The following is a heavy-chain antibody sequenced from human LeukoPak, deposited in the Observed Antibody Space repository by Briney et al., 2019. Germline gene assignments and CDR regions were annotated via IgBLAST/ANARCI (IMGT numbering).Heavy chain of an antibody. Sequence: PGRSLRLSCAAPGFTFSSYAMSWVRQAPGKGLERVSAISGSGGSTYYADSVKGRFTISRDNSKNTLYLQMNSLRAEDMAVYYSRNEEYRCSFSSGCDSWSQVSLVTVSS. J-gene: IGHJ5*01. CDR3: RNEEYRCSFSSGCDS. D-gene: IGHD6-6*01. V-gene: IGHV3-23*01. CDR1: GFTFSSYA. CDR2: ISGSGGST.